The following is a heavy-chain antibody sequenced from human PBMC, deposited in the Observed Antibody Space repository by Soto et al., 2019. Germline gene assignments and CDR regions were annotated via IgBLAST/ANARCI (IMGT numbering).Heavy chain of an antibody. CDR3: ARSYCSGGACYSGKYYYYFAMDV. CDR1: EYSFANYW. Sequence: GESLKISCKGAEYSFANYWIGWVRQTPGKGLEWMGSIYPTDSDSKYSPSFQGQVTISADKSISTAYLQWSSLKASDTAMYYCARSYCSGGACYSGKYYYYFAMDVRGQGTTVTVSS. CDR2: IYPTDSDS. V-gene: IGHV5-51*01. D-gene: IGHD2-15*01. J-gene: IGHJ6*01.